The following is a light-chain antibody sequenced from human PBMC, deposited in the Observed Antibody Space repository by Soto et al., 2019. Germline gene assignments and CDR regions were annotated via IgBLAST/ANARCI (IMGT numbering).Light chain of an antibody. V-gene: IGKV1-39*01. CDR3: QQSYSTPH. J-gene: IGKJ5*01. CDR1: QSISSY. Sequence: DIQMTQSPSSLSASVGDRVTITCRASQSISSYLNWYQQKPGKAPKLLIYAASSLQSGVPSRFSGSGSGTDFTLTISSLQPEDFATDYCQQSYSTPHFGQGTRLEIK. CDR2: AAS.